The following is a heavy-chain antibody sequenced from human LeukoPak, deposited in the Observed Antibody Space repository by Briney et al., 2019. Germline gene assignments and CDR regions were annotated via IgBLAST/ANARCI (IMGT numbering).Heavy chain of an antibody. Sequence: ASVKVSCKASGYTFTSFYMHWVRQAPGQGLEWMGIINPSGGSTSYAQKFQGRVTMTRDTSTSTVYMELSSLRSGDTAVYYCARKKPIVVVPAARVDYGMDVWGQGTTVTVSS. D-gene: IGHD2-2*01. CDR2: INPSGGST. V-gene: IGHV1-46*01. J-gene: IGHJ6*02. CDR3: ARKKPIVVVPAARVDYGMDV. CDR1: GYTFTSFY.